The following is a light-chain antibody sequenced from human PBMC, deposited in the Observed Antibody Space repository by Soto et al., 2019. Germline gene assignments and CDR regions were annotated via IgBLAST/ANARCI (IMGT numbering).Light chain of an antibody. CDR2: AAS. Sequence: DIQMTQSPSSLSASVGHRVTITCRASESIARHLNWYQQKPGKAPKLLIYAASSLQNGVPSRFRGGGSGTDFTLTISNLQPEDFATYYCQQTYSTLSITVGQGTRLEIK. CDR1: ESIARH. CDR3: QQTYSTLSIT. J-gene: IGKJ5*01. V-gene: IGKV1-39*01.